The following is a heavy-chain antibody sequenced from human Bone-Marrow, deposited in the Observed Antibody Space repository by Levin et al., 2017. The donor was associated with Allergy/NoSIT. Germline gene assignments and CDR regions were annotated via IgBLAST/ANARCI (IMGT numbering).Heavy chain of an antibody. CDR2: INHSGDS. CDR1: GESFSGFY. CDR3: ARGHSTSGFDF. D-gene: IGHD4-11*01. Sequence: SETLSLTCAVKGESFSGFYWTWIRQPPGKGLEWIGQINHSGDSNYNPSLKSRVSTSVDTSKKEFSLRLTSVTAADSGLYYCARGHSTSGFDFWGHGTLVTVSS. V-gene: IGHV4-34*01. J-gene: IGHJ4*01.